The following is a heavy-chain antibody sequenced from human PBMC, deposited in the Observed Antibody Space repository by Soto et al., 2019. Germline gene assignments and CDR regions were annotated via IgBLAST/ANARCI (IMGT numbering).Heavy chain of an antibody. V-gene: IGHV1-18*01. D-gene: IGHD3-10*01. CDR2: ISAYNGNT. Sequence: QVQLVQSGAEVKKPGASVKVPCKASGYTFTSYGISWVRQAPGLGLEWMGWISAYNGNTNYAQKIQARVTMTTDTSTSTANMQLRSLRADDTAVYYWARRDYGEFDDYWGQGPLVTVSS. CDR1: GYTFTSYG. J-gene: IGHJ4*02. CDR3: ARRDYGEFDDY.